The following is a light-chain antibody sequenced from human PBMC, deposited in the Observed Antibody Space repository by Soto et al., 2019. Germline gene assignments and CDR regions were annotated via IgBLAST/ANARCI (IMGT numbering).Light chain of an antibody. CDR1: QSIANY. J-gene: IGKJ1*01. CDR2: STS. CDR3: QQSYTCPRT. Sequence: DIQMTQSPSSLSASVGDRVTITCRASQSIANYLYWYQQQPGRAPKLLIYSTSTLQTEVPSRFSGSGSGTDFTLTINSLQPEDCGTYYCQQSYTCPRTFGQGTKVDI. V-gene: IGKV1-39*01.